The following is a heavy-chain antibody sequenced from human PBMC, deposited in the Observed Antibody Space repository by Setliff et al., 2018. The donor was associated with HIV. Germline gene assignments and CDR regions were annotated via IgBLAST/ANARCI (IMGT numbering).Heavy chain of an antibody. J-gene: IGHJ3*02. CDR2: VYTSGST. CDR1: GGSMSTYY. V-gene: IGHV4-4*07. Sequence: SETLSLTCSVSGGSMSTYYWSWIRQPAGKRLEWIGRVYTSGSTVYNPSLRSRVTMSVDTSKSQFSLKLNSVAAADTAVYYCARVFPPIRGAPFGTPPGAFDIWGQGTMVTVSS. CDR3: ARVFPPIRGAPFGTPPGAFDI. D-gene: IGHD2-15*01.